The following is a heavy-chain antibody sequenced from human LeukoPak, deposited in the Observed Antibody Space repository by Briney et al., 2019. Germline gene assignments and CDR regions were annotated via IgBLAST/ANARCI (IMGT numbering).Heavy chain of an antibody. J-gene: IGHJ5*02. CDR1: GGSFSGYY. CDR2: INHSGST. CDR3: ARAPPYDFWSLYNWFDP. V-gene: IGHV4-34*01. D-gene: IGHD3-3*01. Sequence: SETLSLTCAVYGGSFSGYYWSWIRQPPGKGLEWIGEINHSGSTNYNPSLKSRVTISVDTSKTQFSLKLSSVTAADTAVYYCARAPPYDFWSLYNWFDPWGQGNLVTVSS.